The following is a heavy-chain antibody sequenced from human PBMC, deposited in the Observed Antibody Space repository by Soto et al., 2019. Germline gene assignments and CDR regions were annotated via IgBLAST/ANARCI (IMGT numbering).Heavy chain of an antibody. CDR3: ARHSPYCGGDCYSYDY. Sequence: SSETLSLTCTVSGGSISSYYWSWIRQPPGTGLEWIGYIYYSGSTNYNPSLKSRVTISVDTSKNQFSLKLSSVTAADTAVYYCARHSPYCGGDCYSYDYWGQGTLVTVSS. CDR2: IYYSGST. V-gene: IGHV4-59*08. J-gene: IGHJ4*02. D-gene: IGHD2-21*02. CDR1: GGSISSYY.